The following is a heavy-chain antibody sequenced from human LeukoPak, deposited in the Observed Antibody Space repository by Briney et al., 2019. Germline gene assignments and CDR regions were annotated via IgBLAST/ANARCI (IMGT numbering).Heavy chain of an antibody. CDR2: INPNSDGT. J-gene: IGHJ6*03. V-gene: IGHV1-2*02. D-gene: IGHD6-13*01. Sequence: ASVKVSCKASGYTFTGYYMHWVRQAPGQGLEWMGWINPNSDGTNYAQKFQGRVTITADKSTSTAYMELSSLRSEDTAVYYCARWVIAAAGIRKSYYYYMDVWGKGTTVTISS. CDR3: ARWVIAAAGIRKSYYYYMDV. CDR1: GYTFTGYY.